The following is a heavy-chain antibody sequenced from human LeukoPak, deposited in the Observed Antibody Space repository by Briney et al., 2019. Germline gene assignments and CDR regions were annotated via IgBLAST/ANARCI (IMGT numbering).Heavy chain of an antibody. V-gene: IGHV7-4-1*02. CDR3: ARGGYSHGKPTDAFDI. Sequence: ASVRVSCKASGYTFTIYAMNWVRQAPGQGLEWMGWINTNTGNPTYAQGFTGRFVFSLDTSVSTAYLQISSLKAEDTAVYYCARGGYSHGKPTDAFDIWGQGTMVTVSS. D-gene: IGHD5-18*01. J-gene: IGHJ3*02. CDR1: GYTFTIYA. CDR2: INTNTGNP.